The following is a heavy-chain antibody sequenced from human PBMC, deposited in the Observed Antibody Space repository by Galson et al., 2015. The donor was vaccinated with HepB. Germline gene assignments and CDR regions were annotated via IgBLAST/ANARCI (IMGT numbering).Heavy chain of an antibody. Sequence: VKVSCKASGYTFTGYYMHWVRQAPGQGLEWMGWINPNSGGTNYAQKFQGWVTMTRDTSISTAYMELSRLRSDDTAVYYCARNNDYNYYDSSSRGAFDIWGQGTMVTVSS. V-gene: IGHV1-2*04. CDR3: ARNNDYNYYDSSSRGAFDI. CDR1: GYTFTGYY. CDR2: INPNSGGT. J-gene: IGHJ3*02. D-gene: IGHD3-22*01.